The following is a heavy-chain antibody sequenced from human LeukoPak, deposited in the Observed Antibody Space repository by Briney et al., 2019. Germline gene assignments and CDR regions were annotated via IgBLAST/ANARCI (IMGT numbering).Heavy chain of an antibody. CDR1: GASISSPDFY. D-gene: IGHD2-21*01. CDR2: IYYRGNT. CDR3: ARRNVCGEGPMCTFDI. V-gene: IGHV4-39*01. Sequence: SETLSLTCCVSGASISSPDFYWGWIRQPPGKGLEWIGTIYYRGNTYYNPSLDSRVTILLDTSKNQFSLKLRYVTAADTAVYYCARRNVCGEGPMCTFDIWGQGTVVAVSS. J-gene: IGHJ3*02.